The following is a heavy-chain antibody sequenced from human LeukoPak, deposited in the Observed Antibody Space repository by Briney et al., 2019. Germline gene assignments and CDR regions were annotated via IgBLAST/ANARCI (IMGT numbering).Heavy chain of an antibody. V-gene: IGHV3-74*01. CDR2: INADGTIT. CDR3: VRLAVTDTNY. CDR1: GFTFNTYC. Sequence: GGSLRLSCVASGFTFNTYCMHWVRQAPGERLVWVSFINADGTITKYADSVKGRFTISRDNAKSTVYLQMNGLRVEDTAMYYCVRLAVTDTNYWGQGSLVTVSS. D-gene: IGHD2-21*02. J-gene: IGHJ4*02.